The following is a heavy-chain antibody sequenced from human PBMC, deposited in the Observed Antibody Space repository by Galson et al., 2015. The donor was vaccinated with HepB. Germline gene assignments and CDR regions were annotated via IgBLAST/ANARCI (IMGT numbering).Heavy chain of an antibody. D-gene: IGHD3-10*01. CDR3: ARVPSLRFEEGGWFDP. Sequence: CAISGDSVSSNSAAWNWIRQSPSRGLEWLGRTYYRSKWYNDYAVSVKSRIIINPDTSKNQFSLQLNSVTPEDTAVYYCARVPSLRFEEGGWFDPWGQGTLATVSS. CDR1: GDSVSSNSAA. J-gene: IGHJ5*02. CDR2: TYYRSKWYN. V-gene: IGHV6-1*01.